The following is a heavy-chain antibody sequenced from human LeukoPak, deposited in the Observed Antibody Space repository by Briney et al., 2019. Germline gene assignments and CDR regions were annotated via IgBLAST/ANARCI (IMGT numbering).Heavy chain of an antibody. Sequence: PGGSLRLSCAASGFTFSSYAMHWVRQASGKGLEWVAVISYDGSNKYYADSVKGRFTISRDNSKNTLYLQMNSLRAEDTAVYYCARPGYYDSSGYSYYFDYWGQGTLVTVSS. V-gene: IGHV3-30-3*01. CDR1: GFTFSSYA. J-gene: IGHJ4*02. CDR3: ARPGYYDSSGYSYYFDY. CDR2: ISYDGSNK. D-gene: IGHD3-22*01.